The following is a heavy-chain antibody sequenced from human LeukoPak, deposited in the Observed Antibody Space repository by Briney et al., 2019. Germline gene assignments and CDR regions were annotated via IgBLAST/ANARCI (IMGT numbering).Heavy chain of an antibody. D-gene: IGHD2-21*02. CDR2: IYYSGST. CDR3: AREDYCGGDCYSVS. V-gene: IGHV4-59*01. CDR1: GGSISSYY. J-gene: IGHJ5*02. Sequence: SETLSLTCTVSGGSISSYYGSWIRQPPGKGLEWIGYIYYSGSTNYNPSLKSRVTISVDTSKNQFSLKLSSVTAADTAVYYCAREDYCGGDCYSVSWGQGTLVTVSS.